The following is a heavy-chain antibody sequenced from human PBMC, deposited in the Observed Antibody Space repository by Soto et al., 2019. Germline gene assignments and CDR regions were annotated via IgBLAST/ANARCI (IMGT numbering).Heavy chain of an antibody. Sequence: ASVKVSCKTSGYTFSNYGITWVRQAPGQPLEWLGWISLYSDGTNYAQKFQGRVSMTTDTSTTTAFMELRSLRSDDTAVYYCARVVPGAEAWFGPWGQGTLVTVSS. V-gene: IGHV1-18*01. D-gene: IGHD2-2*01. CDR3: ARVVPGAEAWFGP. J-gene: IGHJ5*02. CDR2: ISLYSDGT. CDR1: GYTFSNYG.